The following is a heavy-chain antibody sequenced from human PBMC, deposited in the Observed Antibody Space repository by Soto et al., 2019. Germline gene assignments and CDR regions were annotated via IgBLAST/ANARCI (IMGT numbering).Heavy chain of an antibody. CDR1: GGSFSGYY. CDR2: INHSEST. D-gene: IGHD3-10*01. Sequence: SETLSLTCAVDGGSFSGYYWTWIRQPPGTGLEWIGEINHSESTYYNPSLKSRVTMSADTSKNQFSLNLNSVTAADTAIYYCVGSVTLVGGVNAIDYGGQGTLVTVSS. CDR3: VGSVTLVGGVNAIDY. J-gene: IGHJ4*02. V-gene: IGHV4-34*01.